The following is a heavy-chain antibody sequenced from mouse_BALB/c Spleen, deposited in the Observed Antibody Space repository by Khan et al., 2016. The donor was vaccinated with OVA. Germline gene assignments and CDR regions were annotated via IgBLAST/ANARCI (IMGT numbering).Heavy chain of an antibody. J-gene: IGHJ3*01. CDR1: GFNIKDTY. V-gene: IGHV14-3*02. CDR2: IDPANGDT. D-gene: IGHD2-1*01. CDR3: ATRYGNPFAY. Sequence: EVQLQQSRAELLKPGASVKLSCTSSGFNIKDTYMHWVKQRPEQGLEWIGRIDPANGDTKYDPKFQGKATITADTSSNTTYLQLSSLTSEDTVVYYCATRYGNPFAYWGQGTLVTVSA.